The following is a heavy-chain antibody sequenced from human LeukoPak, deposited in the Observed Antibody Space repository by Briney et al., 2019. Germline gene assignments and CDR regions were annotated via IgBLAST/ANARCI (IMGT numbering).Heavy chain of an antibody. D-gene: IGHD6-13*01. CDR2: ISLSGLT. CDR3: AGGYSSSWTQIFDY. CDR1: GGSITTTNW. V-gene: IGHV4-4*02. J-gene: IGHJ4*02. Sequence: SGTLSLTCGVSGGSITTTNWWSWVRQPPGQGLEWIGEISLSGLTNYNPSLKSRVTVSLDKSKNLLFLKMTSVTAADTAVYYCAGGYSSSWTQIFDYWGQGTLVTVSS.